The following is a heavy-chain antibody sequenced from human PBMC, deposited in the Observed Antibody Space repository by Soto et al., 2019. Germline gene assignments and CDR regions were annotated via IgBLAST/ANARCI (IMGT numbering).Heavy chain of an antibody. D-gene: IGHD2-15*01. Sequence: SSETLSLTCAVYGGSFSGYYWSWIRQPPGKGLEWIGEINHSGSTNYNPSLKSRVTISVDTSKNQFSLKLSSVTAADTAVYYCARGRCSGGSCYIDYWGQGTLVTVSS. CDR3: ARGRCSGGSCYIDY. V-gene: IGHV4-34*01. CDR2: INHSGST. CDR1: GGSFSGYY. J-gene: IGHJ4*02.